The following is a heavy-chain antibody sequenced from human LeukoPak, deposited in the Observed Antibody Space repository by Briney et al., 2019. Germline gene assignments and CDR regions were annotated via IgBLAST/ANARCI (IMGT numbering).Heavy chain of an antibody. CDR1: GYTFTSYD. CDR2: MNPNNDNA. D-gene: IGHD1-1*01. CDR3: ATYTSTTFDY. V-gene: IGHV1-8*01. Sequence: GASVKVSCKASGYTFTSYDIYWVRQATGQGREWMGWMNPNNDNAGCAQKFQGRVTMTRDTSISTAYMELSSLRSEDTGVYYCATYTSTTFDYWGQGTLVTVSS. J-gene: IGHJ4*02.